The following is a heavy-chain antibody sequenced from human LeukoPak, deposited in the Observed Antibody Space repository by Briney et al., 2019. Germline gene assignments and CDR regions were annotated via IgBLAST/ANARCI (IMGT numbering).Heavy chain of an antibody. CDR2: IYSGGST. D-gene: IGHD2-8*02. Sequence: GGSLRLSCAASGFTVSSNYMSWVRLAPGKGLEWVSVIYSGGSTYYADSVKGRFTISRHNSKNTLCLQMNSLRAEDAAVYYCARYTGIYGMDVWGQGTTVTVPS. CDR3: ARYTGIYGMDV. CDR1: GFTVSSNY. J-gene: IGHJ6*02. V-gene: IGHV3-53*04.